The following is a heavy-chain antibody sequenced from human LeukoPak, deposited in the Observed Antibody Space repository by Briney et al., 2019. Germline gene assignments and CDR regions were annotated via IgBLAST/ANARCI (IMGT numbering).Heavy chain of an antibody. CDR1: GFTFSSYA. CDR3: ARAHPHDYRAFDI. CDR2: ISYDGSNK. Sequence: GGSLRLSYAASGFTFSSYAMHWVRQAPGKGLEWVAVISYDGSNKYYADSVKGRFTISRDNSKNTLYLQMNSLRAEDTAVYYCARAHPHDYRAFDIWGQGTMVTVPS. D-gene: IGHD4-11*01. J-gene: IGHJ3*02. V-gene: IGHV3-30*04.